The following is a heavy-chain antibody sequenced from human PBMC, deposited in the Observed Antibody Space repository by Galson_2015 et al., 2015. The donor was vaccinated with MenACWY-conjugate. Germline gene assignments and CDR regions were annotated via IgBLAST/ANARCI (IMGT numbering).Heavy chain of an antibody. CDR1: GYTFTSNW. D-gene: IGHD6-6*01. CDR3: ARQGFGSSSLDY. Sequence: QSGAEVKKPGESLKISCKGSGYTFTSNWIGWVRQMPGNGLEWMGIIYPGDSDTRYTPPFQGHVTISADKSINTAYQQWGSLEASDTAMYYCARQGFGSSSLDYWGQGTLVTVSS. CDR2: IYPGDSDT. V-gene: IGHV5-51*01. J-gene: IGHJ4*02.